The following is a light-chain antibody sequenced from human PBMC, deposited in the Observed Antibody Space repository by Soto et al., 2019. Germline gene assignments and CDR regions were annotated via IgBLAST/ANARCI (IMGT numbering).Light chain of an antibody. J-gene: IGKJ1*01. CDR1: QSVNSNY. Sequence: EIALTQSPGILSLSPGERATLSCRASQSVNSNYLAWYQQKSGQAPRLLLYGASSRATGIPDRFSGSGSGTDFTLTISRLEPEDFAVYYCQQYDTSPWTFGQGTKVDIK. CDR3: QQYDTSPWT. CDR2: GAS. V-gene: IGKV3-20*01.